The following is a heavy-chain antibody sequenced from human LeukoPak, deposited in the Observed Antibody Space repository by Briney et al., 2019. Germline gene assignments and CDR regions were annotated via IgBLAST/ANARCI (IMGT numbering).Heavy chain of an antibody. Sequence: PGGSLRLSCAASGFTFSSYGMHWVRQAPGKGLGWVAVIWYDGSNKYYADSVKGRFTIPRDNSKNTLYLQMNSLRAEDTAVYYCAKKDSYGYNYFDYWGQGTLVTVSS. J-gene: IGHJ4*02. CDR3: AKKDSYGYNYFDY. D-gene: IGHD5-18*01. CDR1: GFTFSSYG. CDR2: IWYDGSNK. V-gene: IGHV3-33*06.